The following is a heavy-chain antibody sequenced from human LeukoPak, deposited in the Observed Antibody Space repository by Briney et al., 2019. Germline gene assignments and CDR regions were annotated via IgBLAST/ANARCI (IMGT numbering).Heavy chain of an antibody. CDR2: ISYDGSNK. CDR1: GFTFSSYA. D-gene: IGHD2-2*02. Sequence: GRSLRLSCAASGFTFSSYAMHWVRQAPGKGLEWVAVISYDGSNKYYADSVKGRFTISRDNSKNTLYLQMNSLRAEDTAVYYCAKVRPYCSSTSCYKYYFDYWGQGTLVTVSS. CDR3: AKVRPYCSSTSCYKYYFDY. J-gene: IGHJ4*02. V-gene: IGHV3-30-3*01.